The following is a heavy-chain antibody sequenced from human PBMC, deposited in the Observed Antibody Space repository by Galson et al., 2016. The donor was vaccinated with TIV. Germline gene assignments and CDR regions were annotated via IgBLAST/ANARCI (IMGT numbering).Heavy chain of an antibody. D-gene: IGHD5/OR15-5a*01. V-gene: IGHV5-10-1*01. CDR1: GYSFTSYY. CDR2: IDPRDSYI. Sequence: QSGAEVKKPGESLRISCKGSGYSFTSYYIIWVRQMPGKGLEWMGRIDPRDSYISYSPSFQGHVTISSDKSISTAYLHWNSLKASDSAKMYCARGVSTGSGWLDPWGQGTPVTVSS. J-gene: IGHJ5*02. CDR3: ARGVSTGSGWLDP.